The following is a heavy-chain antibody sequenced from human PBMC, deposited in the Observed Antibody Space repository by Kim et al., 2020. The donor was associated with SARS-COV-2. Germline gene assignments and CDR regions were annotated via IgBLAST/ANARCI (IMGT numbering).Heavy chain of an antibody. CDR2: FDPEDAKT. Sequence: ASVKVSCKVSGYTLTELSMHWVRQAPGKGLEWMGGFDPEDAKTIYAQKFQGRITMTEDTSTDTAYMELSSLRSEDTAVYYCATGVAVAGRSSDYSYYYGMDFGGQGPT. CDR1: GYTLTELS. V-gene: IGHV1-24*01. CDR3: ATGVAVAGRSSDYSYYYGMDF. J-gene: IGHJ6*02. D-gene: IGHD6-19*01.